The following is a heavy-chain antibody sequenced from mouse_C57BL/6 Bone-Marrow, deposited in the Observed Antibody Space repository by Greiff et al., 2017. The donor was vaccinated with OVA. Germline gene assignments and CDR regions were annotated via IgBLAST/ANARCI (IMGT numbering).Heavy chain of an antibody. V-gene: IGHV5-17*01. Sequence: EVQLQESGGGLVKPGGSLKLSCAASGFTFSDYGMHWVRQAPEKGLEWVAYISSGSSTIYYADTVKGRFTISRDNAKNTLFLQMTSLRSEDTAMYYCARRAFRGAMDYWGQGTSVTVSS. CDR1: GFTFSDYG. CDR3: ARRAFRGAMDY. J-gene: IGHJ4*01. CDR2: ISSGSSTI. D-gene: IGHD3-3*01.